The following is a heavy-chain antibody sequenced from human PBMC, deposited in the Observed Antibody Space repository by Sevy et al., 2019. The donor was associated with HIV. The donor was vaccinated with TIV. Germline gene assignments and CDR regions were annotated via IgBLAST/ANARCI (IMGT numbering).Heavy chain of an antibody. CDR1: GFTLINHW. D-gene: IGHD2-15*01. V-gene: IGHV3-74*01. CDR3: ARSGGTNLFDY. CDR2: ISGDGATT. Sequence: VGSLRLSCAASGFTLINHWMHWVRQAPGKGLVWVSGISGDGATTTYADSVKGRFTISRDNAKNTLYVQMNSLRGEDTAVYYCARSGGTNLFDYWGQGILVTVSS. J-gene: IGHJ4*02.